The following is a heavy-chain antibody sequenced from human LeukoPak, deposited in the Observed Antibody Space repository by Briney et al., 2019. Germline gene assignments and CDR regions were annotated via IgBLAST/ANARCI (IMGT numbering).Heavy chain of an antibody. V-gene: IGHV3-48*04. CDR1: GFTFSSYS. CDR3: ARDLLLSSWYPFDY. Sequence: GWSLRLSCAASGFTFSSYSMNWVRQAPGKGLEWVSYISSSSSTIYYADSVKGRFTISRDNAKNSLYLQMNSLRAEDTAVYYCARDLLLSSWYPFDYWGQGTLVTVSS. CDR2: ISSSSSTI. J-gene: IGHJ4*02. D-gene: IGHD6-13*01.